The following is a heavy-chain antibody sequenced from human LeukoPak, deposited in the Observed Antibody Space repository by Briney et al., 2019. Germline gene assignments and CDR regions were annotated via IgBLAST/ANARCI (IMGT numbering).Heavy chain of an antibody. Sequence: GGSLKLSCYVSGFTFSDFVIHWVRHAAGKGLEWVGRIRSKTKSGETAYAASVKGRFTISRDDSKDTAYLQMNSLRAEDAAVYYCAKEVTGTGKAFGFWGQGTLVTVSS. CDR2: IRSKTKSGET. CDR3: AKEVTGTGKAFGF. CDR1: GFTFSDFV. V-gene: IGHV3-73*01. D-gene: IGHD2-21*02. J-gene: IGHJ4*02.